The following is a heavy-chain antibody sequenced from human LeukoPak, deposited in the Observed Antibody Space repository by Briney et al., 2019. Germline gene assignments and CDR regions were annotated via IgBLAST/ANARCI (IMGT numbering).Heavy chain of an antibody. Sequence: GGSLRLSCAASGFTFSSYGMHWVRQAPGKGLEWVAVISYDGSNKYYADSVKGRFTISRDNSKNTLYLQMNSLRAEDTAVYYCAKDREVVMVLTYFDYWGQGTLVTVSS. CDR3: AKDREVVMVLTYFDY. D-gene: IGHD3-22*01. CDR1: GFTFSSYG. J-gene: IGHJ4*02. V-gene: IGHV3-30*18. CDR2: ISYDGSNK.